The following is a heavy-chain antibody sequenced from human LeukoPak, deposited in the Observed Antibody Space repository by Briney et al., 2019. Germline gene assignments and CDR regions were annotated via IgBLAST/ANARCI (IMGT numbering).Heavy chain of an antibody. Sequence: SETLSLTCTVSGGSLTSYYWSWIRQPPGKGLEWLGYIYYTGSINYNPSLKSRVNISIDTSTNQFSLKLNSVTAADTAVYYCASLQNIVGATPLPDYWGQGTLVTVSS. V-gene: IGHV4-59*12. CDR3: ASLQNIVGATPLPDY. J-gene: IGHJ4*02. CDR1: GGSLTSYY. D-gene: IGHD1-26*01. CDR2: IYYTGSI.